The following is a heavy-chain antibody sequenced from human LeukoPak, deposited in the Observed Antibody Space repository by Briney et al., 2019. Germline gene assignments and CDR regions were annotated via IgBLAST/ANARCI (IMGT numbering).Heavy chain of an antibody. CDR3: ARGTLPYSYSYYMDV. CDR2: ISSSSSTI. D-gene: IGHD3-10*01. Sequence: GGSLRLSCAASGFTFSNYWMSWVRQAPGKGLEWVSYISSSSSTIYYADSVKGRFTISRDNAKNSLYLQMNSLRAADTAVYYCARGTLPYSYSYYMDVWGKGTTVTFSS. J-gene: IGHJ6*03. V-gene: IGHV3-48*04. CDR1: GFTFSNYW.